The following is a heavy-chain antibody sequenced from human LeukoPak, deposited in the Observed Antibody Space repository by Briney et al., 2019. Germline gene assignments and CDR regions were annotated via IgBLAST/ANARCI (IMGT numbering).Heavy chain of an antibody. J-gene: IGHJ3*02. CDR2: IYYSGST. Sequence: PSETLSLTCTVSGGSISSGGYYWSWILQHPGKGLEWIGYIYYSGSTYYNPSLKSRVTISVDTSKNQFSLKLSSVTAADTAVYYCARVGVQSLAFDIWGQGTMVTVSS. D-gene: IGHD2-8*01. V-gene: IGHV4-31*03. CDR1: GGSISSGGYY. CDR3: ARVGVQSLAFDI.